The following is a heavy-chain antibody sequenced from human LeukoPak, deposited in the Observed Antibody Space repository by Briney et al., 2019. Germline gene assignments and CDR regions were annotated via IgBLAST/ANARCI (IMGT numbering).Heavy chain of an antibody. D-gene: IGHD3-10*01. V-gene: IGHV1-18*01. J-gene: IGHJ6*03. CDR1: GYTFTSYG. CDR2: ISAYNGNT. Sequence: ASVEVSCKASGYTFTSYGISRVRQAPGQGLEWMGWISAYNGNTNYAQKLQGRVTMTTDTSTSTAYMELRSLRSDDTAVYYCARVINYYGSGSYGYYMDVWGKGTTVTVSS. CDR3: ARVINYYGSGSYGYYMDV.